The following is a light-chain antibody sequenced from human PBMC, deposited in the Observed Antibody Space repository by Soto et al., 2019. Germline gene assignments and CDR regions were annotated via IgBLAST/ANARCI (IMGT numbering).Light chain of an antibody. V-gene: IGKV3-11*01. CDR3: QQRSNWPLGGT. J-gene: IGKJ4*01. CDR1: QSVSSY. CDR2: DAS. Sequence: EIVLTQSPATLSLSPGEIATLSCRASQSVSSYLAWYQQKPGQAPRLLIYDASNRATGIPARFSGSGSGTDFTLTISSLEPEDFAVYYCQQRSNWPLGGTFGGGTKVEIK.